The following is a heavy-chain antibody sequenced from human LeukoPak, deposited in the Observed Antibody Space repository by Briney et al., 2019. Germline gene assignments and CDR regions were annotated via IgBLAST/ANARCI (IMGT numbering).Heavy chain of an antibody. CDR3: ARGDDGALDY. D-gene: IGHD4-17*01. CDR1: GGSISSGGYY. CDR2: IYYSGST. Sequence: SETLSLTCTVSGGSISSGGYYWSWIRQHPGKGLEWIGYIYYSGSTYYNPSLKSRVTISVDTSKNQFSLKLSSVTAADTAVYYCARGDDGALDYWGREPWSPSPQ. V-gene: IGHV4-31*03. J-gene: IGHJ4*02.